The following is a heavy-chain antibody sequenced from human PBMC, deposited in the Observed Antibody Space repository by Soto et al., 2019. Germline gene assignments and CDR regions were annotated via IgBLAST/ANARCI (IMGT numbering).Heavy chain of an antibody. D-gene: IGHD4-17*01. V-gene: IGHV4-4*02. J-gene: IGHJ4*02. CDR2: IYHSGST. Sequence: SETLSLTCAVSGGSISSSNWWSWVRQPPGKGLEWIGEIYHSGSTNYNPSLKSRVTISVDKSKNQFSLKLSSVTAADTAVYYCARDGLGYGEYGRFDYWGQGTLVTVSS. CDR3: ARDGLGYGEYGRFDY. CDR1: GGSISSSNW.